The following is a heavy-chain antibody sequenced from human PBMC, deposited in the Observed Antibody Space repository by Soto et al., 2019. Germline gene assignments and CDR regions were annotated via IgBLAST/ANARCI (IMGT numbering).Heavy chain of an antibody. CDR1: SASISSNNW. J-gene: IGHJ4*02. CDR2: IYHSGST. D-gene: IGHD3-3*01. CDR3: ARRSGGFDY. Sequence: SETLSLTCAVSSASISSNNWWSWVRQPPGKGLEWIGEIYHSGSTNYNPSLKSRVTILVDKSKSQFSLKLTSVTAADTAVYYCARRSGGFDYWGQGTLVTVSS. V-gene: IGHV4-4*02.